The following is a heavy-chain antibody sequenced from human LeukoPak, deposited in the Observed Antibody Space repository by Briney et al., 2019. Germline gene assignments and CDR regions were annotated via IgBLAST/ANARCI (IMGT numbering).Heavy chain of an antibody. V-gene: IGHV1-2*02. CDR2: INPNSGGT. J-gene: IGHJ5*02. Sequence: ASVKVSCKASRYTFTGYYMHWVRQAPGQGLEWMGWINPNSGGTNYAQKFQGRVTMTRDTSISTAYMELSRLRSDDTAVYYCARPYSNYFNWFDPWGQGTLVTVSS. D-gene: IGHD4-11*01. CDR1: RYTFTGYY. CDR3: ARPYSNYFNWFDP.